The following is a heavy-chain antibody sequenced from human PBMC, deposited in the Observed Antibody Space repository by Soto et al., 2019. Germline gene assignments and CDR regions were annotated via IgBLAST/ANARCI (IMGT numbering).Heavy chain of an antibody. CDR1: GGSFSKYG. Sequence: QVQLVQSGAEVKMPGSSVRVSCKASGGSFSKYGISWVRQAPGQGLEWMGGIIPMFCIGNYAEKFLGRVTITADESTSTRQMELGSLRAEATAEYLCARGYRENNVYAIHVCGQRTTVTVSS. D-gene: IGHD1-1*01. CDR2: IIPMFCIG. J-gene: IGHJ6*02. V-gene: IGHV1-69*01. CDR3: ARGYRENNVYAIHV.